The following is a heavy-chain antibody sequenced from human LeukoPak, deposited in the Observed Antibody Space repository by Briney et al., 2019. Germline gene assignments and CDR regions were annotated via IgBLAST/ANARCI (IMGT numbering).Heavy chain of an antibody. J-gene: IGHJ5*02. D-gene: IGHD6-13*01. V-gene: IGHV3-21*01. CDR1: GFTFSSYS. CDR2: ISCSSSYI. Sequence: GGSLRLSCAASGFTFSSYSMNWVRQAPGKGLEWVSSISCSSSYIYYADSVKGRFTISRDNAKNSLYLQMNSLRAEDTAVYYCARDGDSSSLSGTEFDPWGQGTLVTVSS. CDR3: ARDGDSSSLSGTEFDP.